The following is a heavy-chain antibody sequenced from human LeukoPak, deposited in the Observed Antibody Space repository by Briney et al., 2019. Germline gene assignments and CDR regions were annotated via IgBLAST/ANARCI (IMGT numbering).Heavy chain of an antibody. Sequence: ASVKVSCKASGYTFTSYAMHWVRQAPGQRLEWMGWINAGNGNTKYSQKFQGRVTITRDTSASTAYMELSSLRSEDTAVHYCARERGHYYDSSGYYFGRWFDPWGQGTLVTVSS. D-gene: IGHD3-22*01. CDR1: GYTFTSYA. V-gene: IGHV1-3*01. J-gene: IGHJ5*02. CDR3: ARERGHYYDSSGYYFGRWFDP. CDR2: INAGNGNT.